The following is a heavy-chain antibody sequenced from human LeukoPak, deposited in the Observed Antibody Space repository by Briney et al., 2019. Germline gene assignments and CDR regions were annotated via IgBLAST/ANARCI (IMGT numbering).Heavy chain of an antibody. V-gene: IGHV1-2*06. D-gene: IGHD3-16*01. Sequence: ASVKVSFTASGYTFTGYYMSWVRQAPGQGLEWMGRINPNNGGTNYVQKFQGRVTMTRDTSISTAYMELNSLRSDDTAVYYCARDLGAANTIWGQGTLVTVSS. CDR1: GYTFTGYY. CDR3: ARDLGAANTI. J-gene: IGHJ4*02. CDR2: INPNNGGT.